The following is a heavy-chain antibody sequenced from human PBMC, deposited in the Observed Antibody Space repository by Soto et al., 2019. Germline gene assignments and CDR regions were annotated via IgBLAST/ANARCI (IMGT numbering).Heavy chain of an antibody. CDR3: ASHSTIFGVVTA. Sequence: TLSLTCTVSGGSISSSSYYWGWIRQPPGKGLEWIGSIYYSGSTYYNPSLKSRVTISVDTSKNQFSLKLSSVTAADTAVYYCASHSTIFGVVTAWGQGTLVTVSS. V-gene: IGHV4-39*01. CDR2: IYYSGST. CDR1: GGSISSSSYY. J-gene: IGHJ4*02. D-gene: IGHD3-3*01.